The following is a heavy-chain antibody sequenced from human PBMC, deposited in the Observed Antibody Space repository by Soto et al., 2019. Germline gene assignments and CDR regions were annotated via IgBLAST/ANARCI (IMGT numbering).Heavy chain of an antibody. V-gene: IGHV3-23*01. CDR1: GFTFSSYA. CDR2: ISASAATT. CDR3: AKLGAYSTSAIDS. J-gene: IGHJ4*02. Sequence: GGSLRLSCAPSGFTFSSYAMSWVRQAPGKGLEWVSAISASAATTYYADSVKGRFTISRDNSRNTLYLQMNSLGAEDTAIYYCAKLGAYSTSAIDSWGQGALVTVSS. D-gene: IGHD6-6*01.